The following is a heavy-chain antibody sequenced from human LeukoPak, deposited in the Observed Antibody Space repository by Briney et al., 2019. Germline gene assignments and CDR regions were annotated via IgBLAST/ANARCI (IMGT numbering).Heavy chain of an antibody. CDR2: IYYSGST. CDR3: ARAQALNWFDP. V-gene: IGHV4-61*05. CDR1: GGSISSSSYY. J-gene: IGHJ5*02. Sequence: SETLSLTCTVSGGSISSSSYYWGWIRQPPGKGLEWIGYIYYSGSTNYNPSLKSRVTISVDTSKNQFSLKLSSVTAAETAVYYCARAQALNWFDPWGQGTLVTVSS.